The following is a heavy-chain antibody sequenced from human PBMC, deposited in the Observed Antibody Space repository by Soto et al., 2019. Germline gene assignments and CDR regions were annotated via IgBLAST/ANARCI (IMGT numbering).Heavy chain of an antibody. V-gene: IGHV1-2*04. J-gene: IGHJ5*02. Sequence: GASVKVSCKASGYTFTGYYMHWVRQAPGQGLEWMGWINPNSGGTNYAQKFQGWVTMTRDTSISTAYMELSRLRSDDTAVYYCARGVRITIFGVVIPQSNWFDPWGQGTLVTVSS. CDR3: ARGVRITIFGVVIPQSNWFDP. CDR1: GYTFTGYY. CDR2: INPNSGGT. D-gene: IGHD3-3*01.